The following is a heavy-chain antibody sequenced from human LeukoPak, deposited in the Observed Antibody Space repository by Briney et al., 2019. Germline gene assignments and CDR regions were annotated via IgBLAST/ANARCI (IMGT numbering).Heavy chain of an antibody. J-gene: IGHJ4*02. Sequence: SVKVSCKASGGTFSSYAISWVRQAPGQGLEWMGRIIPILGIANYAQKFQGRVTITADKSTSTAYMELSSLRSEDTAVYYCAYYYDSSGYYVSADYWGQGTLVTVSS. CDR1: GGTFSSYA. CDR3: AYYYDSSGYYVSADY. CDR2: IIPILGIA. V-gene: IGHV1-69*04. D-gene: IGHD3-22*01.